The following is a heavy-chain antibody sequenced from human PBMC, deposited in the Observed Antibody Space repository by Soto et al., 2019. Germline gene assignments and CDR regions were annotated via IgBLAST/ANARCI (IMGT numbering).Heavy chain of an antibody. J-gene: IGHJ4*02. Sequence: QVQLVESGGGVVQPGRSLRLSCAASGFTFSSYGMHWVRQAPGKGLEWVAVIWYDGSNKYYADSVKGRFTISRDNSKNTLYLQMNSLRAEDTAVYYCARDLAIAVAGPSPYYWGQGTLVTVSS. D-gene: IGHD6-19*01. CDR3: ARDLAIAVAGPSPYY. CDR1: GFTFSSYG. V-gene: IGHV3-33*01. CDR2: IWYDGSNK.